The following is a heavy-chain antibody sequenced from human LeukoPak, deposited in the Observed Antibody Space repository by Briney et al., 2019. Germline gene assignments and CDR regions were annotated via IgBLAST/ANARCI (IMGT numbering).Heavy chain of an antibody. J-gene: IGHJ4*01. V-gene: IGHV1-8*01. D-gene: IGHD3-10*01. CDR1: GYTFTSYD. Sequence: ASVKVSCKASGYTFTSYDINWVRQATGQGLEWMGWMSPDSGNTCYAQKFQGRVTMTRNTSISTAYMELSSLTSDDTAVYYCARYAYGSGSYYQKPFDYWGQGTLVTVSS. CDR2: MSPDSGNT. CDR3: ARYAYGSGSYYQKPFDY.